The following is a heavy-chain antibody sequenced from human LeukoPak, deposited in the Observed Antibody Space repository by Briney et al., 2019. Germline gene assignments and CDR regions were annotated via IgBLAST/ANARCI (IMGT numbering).Heavy chain of an antibody. CDR3: ARVGVLGRFYYYYGMDV. V-gene: IGHV3-48*02. CDR1: GFTFSSHS. CDR2: IDSGSGNI. J-gene: IGHJ6*02. Sequence: QSGGSLRLSCAASGFTFSSHSMNWVRQAPGKGLEWLSYIDSGSGNIYYRDSVKGRFTISRDNAQDSLYLQMDSLRDEDTAVYYCARVGVLGRFYYYYGMDVWGQGTTVTVSS. D-gene: IGHD3-10*01.